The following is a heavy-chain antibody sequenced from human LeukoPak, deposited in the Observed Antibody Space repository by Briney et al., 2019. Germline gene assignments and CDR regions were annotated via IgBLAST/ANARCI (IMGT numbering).Heavy chain of an antibody. CDR2: INSYGSST. J-gene: IGHJ4*02. Sequence: PGGSLRLSCAASGFPFSGYWMHWVRQAPGQGLVWVSRINSYGSSTTYADAVKGRFTISRNNAKDTLYLQMNSLRAEDTAVYYCARLYYYGSGSYFGDYWGQGTRVTVSS. CDR1: GFPFSGYW. CDR3: ARLYYYGSGSYFGDY. D-gene: IGHD3-10*01. V-gene: IGHV3-74*01.